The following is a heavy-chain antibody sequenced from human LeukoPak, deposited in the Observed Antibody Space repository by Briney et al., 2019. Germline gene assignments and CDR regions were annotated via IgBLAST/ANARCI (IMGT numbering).Heavy chain of an antibody. CDR1: GYTLTELS. J-gene: IGHJ4*02. V-gene: IGHV1-18*01. D-gene: IGHD3-10*01. Sequence: ASVKVSCKVSGYTLTELSMHWVRQAPGQGLEWMGWITTYNGNTNYAQKVQGRVTMTTDTSTSTAYMELRSLRSDDTAVYFCAREGDLTMFRGVINYFDYWGQGTLVTVSS. CDR2: ITTYNGNT. CDR3: AREGDLTMFRGVINYFDY.